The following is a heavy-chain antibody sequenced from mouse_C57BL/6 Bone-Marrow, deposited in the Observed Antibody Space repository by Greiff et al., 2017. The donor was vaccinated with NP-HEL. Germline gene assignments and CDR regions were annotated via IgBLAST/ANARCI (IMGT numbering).Heavy chain of an antibody. CDR3: AFLRDYFDY. CDR2: INPYNGGT. V-gene: IGHV1-19*01. J-gene: IGHJ2*01. Sequence: EVKLMESGPVLVKPGASVKMSCKASGYTFTDYYMNWVKQSHGKSLEWIGVINPYNGGTSYNQKFKGKATLTVDKSSSTAYMELNSLTSEDSAVYYCAFLRDYFDYWGQGTTLTVSS. CDR1: GYTFTDYY.